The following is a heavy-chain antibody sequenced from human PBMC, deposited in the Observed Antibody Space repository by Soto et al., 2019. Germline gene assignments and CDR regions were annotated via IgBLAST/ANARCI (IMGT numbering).Heavy chain of an antibody. D-gene: IGHD6-19*01. CDR2: ITTYNGNR. J-gene: IGHJ4*02. V-gene: IGHV1-18*01. CDR1: GYTFKNYG. CDR3: ARDAQPKGVAADGASDY. Sequence: QVQLVQSGPEVKNPGASVKLSCKASGYTFKNYGIKWVRQAPGQGLEWVGWITTYNGNRYSAEKFQGRVTMTTDTSTSTTYMELKSLTSDDTGVYYCARDAQPKGVAADGASDYWGQGTLVTVSS.